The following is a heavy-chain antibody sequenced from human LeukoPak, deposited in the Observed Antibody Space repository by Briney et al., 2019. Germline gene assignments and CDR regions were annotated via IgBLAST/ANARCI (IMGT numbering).Heavy chain of an antibody. CDR1: GFTFSSYA. Sequence: GGSLRLSCAASGFTFSSYAMSWVRQAPGKGLEWVSAISGSGGSTYYADSVKGRFTISRDNSKNTLYLQMNSLRAEDTAVYYRAREEGSSPSYYFDYWGQGTLVTVSS. J-gene: IGHJ4*02. D-gene: IGHD6-6*01. V-gene: IGHV3-23*01. CDR2: ISGSGGST. CDR3: AREEGSSPSYYFDY.